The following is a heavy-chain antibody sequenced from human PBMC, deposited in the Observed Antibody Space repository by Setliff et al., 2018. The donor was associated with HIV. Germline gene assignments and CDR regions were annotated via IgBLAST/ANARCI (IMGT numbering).Heavy chain of an antibody. CDR2: IKQDGSEK. D-gene: IGHD5-12*01. CDR1: GFTFSRYW. Sequence: GGSLRLSCAATGFTFSRYWMTWVRQAPGKGLEWVANIKQDGSEKYYVDSVKGRFTISRDNAKYSLYLQMNNLRTEDTAVYYCVRDFKWLNWFFDLWGRGTLVTVS. J-gene: IGHJ2*01. CDR3: VRDFKWLNWFFDL. V-gene: IGHV3-7*01.